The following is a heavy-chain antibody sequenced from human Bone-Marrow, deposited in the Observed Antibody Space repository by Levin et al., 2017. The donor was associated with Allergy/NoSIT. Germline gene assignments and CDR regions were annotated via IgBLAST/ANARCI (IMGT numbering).Heavy chain of an antibody. D-gene: IGHD6-13*01. Sequence: SETLSLTCAVYGGSFSGYYWSWIRQSPGKGLEWIGEMNDSGSTNNNPSLKSRVTMSVDTSKNQFSLKLRSVTAADTAVDYCGRSAGPVDYWGQGTLVTVSS. V-gene: IGHV4-34*01. CDR3: GRSAGPVDY. CDR1: GGSFSGYY. CDR2: MNDSGST. J-gene: IGHJ4*02.